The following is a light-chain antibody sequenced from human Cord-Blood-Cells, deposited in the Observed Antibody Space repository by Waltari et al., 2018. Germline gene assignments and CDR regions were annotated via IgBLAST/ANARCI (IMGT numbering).Light chain of an antibody. Sequence: SALTQPAAVSGSPGQSITIACTGTSSDAGSYNHVSWYQQHPGKAPKPMIYEGSKRPSGVSNRFSGSESGNTASLTSSGLQAEDEADYYCCSYAGSVVFGGGTKLTVL. CDR2: EGS. J-gene: IGLJ2*01. V-gene: IGLV2-23*01. CDR1: SSDAGSYNH. CDR3: CSYAGSVV.